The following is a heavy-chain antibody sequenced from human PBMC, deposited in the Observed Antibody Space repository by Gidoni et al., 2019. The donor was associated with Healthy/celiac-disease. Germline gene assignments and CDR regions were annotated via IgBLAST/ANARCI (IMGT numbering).Heavy chain of an antibody. CDR1: GFTFADYA. D-gene: IGHD6-19*01. CDR2: ISWNSGSI. J-gene: IGHJ6*02. CDR3: AKDALGYSSGWYGFYYYYGMDV. V-gene: IGHV3-9*01. Sequence: EVQLVESGGGLVQPGRSLRLSCAAPGFTFADYAMHWVRQAPGKGLEWVSGISWNSGSIGYADSVKGRFTISRDNAKNSLYLQMNSLRAEDTALYYCAKDALGYSSGWYGFYYYYGMDVWGQGTTVTVSS.